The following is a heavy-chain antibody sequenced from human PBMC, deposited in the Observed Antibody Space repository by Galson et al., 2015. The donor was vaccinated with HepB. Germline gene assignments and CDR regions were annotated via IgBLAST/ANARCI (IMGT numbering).Heavy chain of an antibody. V-gene: IGHV3-21*01. D-gene: IGHD3-22*01. CDR2: ISSSSSYI. CDR3: ARDNSPHYYDSSGYYKPRNPPDY. J-gene: IGHJ4*02. CDR1: GFTFSSYS. Sequence: SLRLSCAASGFTFSSYSMNWVRQAPGKGLEWVSSISSSSSYIYYADSVKGRFTISRDNAKNSLYLQMNSLRAEDTAVYYCARDNSPHYYDSSGYYKPRNPPDYWGQGTLVTVSS.